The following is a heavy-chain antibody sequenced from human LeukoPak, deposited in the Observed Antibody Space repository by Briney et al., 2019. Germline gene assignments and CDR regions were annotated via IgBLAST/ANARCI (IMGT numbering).Heavy chain of an antibody. CDR1: GGSISSGSYY. CDR3: ARGASTFDY. Sequence: SETLSLTCTVSGGSISSGSYYWSWIRQPAGKGLEWVGRIYTSGSTNYNPSLKSRVTISVDTSKNQFSLKLSSVTAADTAVYYCARGASTFDYWGQGTLVTVSS. V-gene: IGHV4-61*02. J-gene: IGHJ4*02. CDR2: IYTSGST.